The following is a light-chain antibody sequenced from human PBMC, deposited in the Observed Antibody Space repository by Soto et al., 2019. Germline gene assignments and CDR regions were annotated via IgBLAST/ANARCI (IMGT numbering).Light chain of an antibody. CDR2: SND. J-gene: IGLJ2*01. CDR1: TSNIGSNT. CDR3: AAWDDSLDGYVV. V-gene: IGLV1-44*01. Sequence: QSVLTQPPSASGTPGQRVTISCSGSTSNIGSNTVNWYQQLPGTAPKLLIYSNDQRPSGVPDRFSGSKSGTSASLAISGLQSEDEAEYHCAAWDDSLDGYVVFGGGTKLTV.